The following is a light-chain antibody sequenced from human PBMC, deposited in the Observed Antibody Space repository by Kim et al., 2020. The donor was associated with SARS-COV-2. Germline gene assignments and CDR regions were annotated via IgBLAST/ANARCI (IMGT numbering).Light chain of an antibody. V-gene: IGKV3-11*01. J-gene: IGKJ2*01. CDR3: QQRSNGPVT. CDR1: QSVSSY. CDR2: DAS. Sequence: EIVLTQSPATLSLSPGERATLSCRASQSVSSYFAWYQQKPGQAPRLLIYDASNRATGIPARFSGSGSGTDFTLTISSLVPEDFAVYYCQQRSNGPVTFGQGTKLEI.